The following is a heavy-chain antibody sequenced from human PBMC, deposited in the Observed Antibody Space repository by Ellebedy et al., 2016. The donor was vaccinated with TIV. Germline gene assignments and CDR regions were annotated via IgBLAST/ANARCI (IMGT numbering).Heavy chain of an antibody. D-gene: IGHD3-10*01. CDR1: GGSISTYY. Sequence: PSETLSLTCTVSGGSISTYYWSWIRQPPGKGLEWLGYIYDSGSTNYNPSLKSRVTISVDTSKNQFSLKLSSVTAADPAVYYCSRLPRVRGGGWGYYFDYWGRGTLVTVSS. V-gene: IGHV4-4*09. CDR3: SRLPRVRGGGWGYYFDY. CDR2: IYDSGST. J-gene: IGHJ4*02.